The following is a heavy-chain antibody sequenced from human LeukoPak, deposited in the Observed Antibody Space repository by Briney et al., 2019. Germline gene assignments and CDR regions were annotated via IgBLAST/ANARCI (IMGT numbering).Heavy chain of an antibody. Sequence: GASVNVSCKASGGTFSSYAISWVRQAPGQGLEWMGGIIPIFGTANYAQKFQGRVTITADESTSTAYMELSSLRSGDTAVYYCASSVKGYDSSGYYSHFDYWGQGTLVTVSS. V-gene: IGHV1-69*13. CDR3: ASSVKGYDSSGYYSHFDY. J-gene: IGHJ4*02. CDR2: IIPIFGTA. D-gene: IGHD3-22*01. CDR1: GGTFSSYA.